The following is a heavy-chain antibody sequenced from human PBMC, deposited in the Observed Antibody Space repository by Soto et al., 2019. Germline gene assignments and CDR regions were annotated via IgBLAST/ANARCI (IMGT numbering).Heavy chain of an antibody. CDR3: ARGRGCSTGCHNFDY. V-gene: IGHV3-7*01. Sequence: EVQLVESGGGLVQPGGSLRLSCAASGFTFSSYWMSWVRQAPGKGLEWVANIKQDGSEKYYVDSVKGRLTISRDNAENSLYLQMNRVRAEDTAVYYCARGRGCSTGCHNFDYWGQGTLVTVSS. CDR1: GFTFSSYW. CDR2: IKQDGSEK. J-gene: IGHJ4*02. D-gene: IGHD2-2*01.